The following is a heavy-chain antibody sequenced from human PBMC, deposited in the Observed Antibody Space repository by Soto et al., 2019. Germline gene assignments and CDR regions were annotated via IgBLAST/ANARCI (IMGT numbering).Heavy chain of an antibody. CDR3: ARELERVFGY. CDR2: IAYDGRNK. D-gene: IGHD1-1*01. Sequence: QVQLVESGGGVVQPGRSLRLSCAASGFTFSSYAMHWVRQAPGKGLEWVAVIAYDGRNKYYADSVKGRFTISRDNSKNTLYLQMNSLRIEDTAVYNCARELERVFGYWGQGTLVTVSS. V-gene: IGHV3-30*04. J-gene: IGHJ4*02. CDR1: GFTFSSYA.